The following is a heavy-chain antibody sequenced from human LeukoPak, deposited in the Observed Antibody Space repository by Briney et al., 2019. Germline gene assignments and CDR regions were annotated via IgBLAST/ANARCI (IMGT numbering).Heavy chain of an antibody. CDR3: ARLGSLCRNGVCYGG. CDR2: ISSSGRTM. V-gene: IGHV3-48*03. CDR1: GFTFSSYE. D-gene: IGHD2-8*01. J-gene: IGHJ4*02. Sequence: PSGSLRLSCAASGFTFSSYEMNWVRQAPGKGLEWVSHISSSGRTMYYADSVKGRFTISRDNAKNSPYLQMNSLRAEDTAVYYCARLGSLCRNGVCYGGWGQGILVTVAS.